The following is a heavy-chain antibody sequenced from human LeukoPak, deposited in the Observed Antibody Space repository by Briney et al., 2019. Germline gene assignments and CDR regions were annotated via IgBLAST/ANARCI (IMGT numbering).Heavy chain of an antibody. D-gene: IGHD1-14*01. Sequence: SETLSLTCTVSGGSISSGGYYWSWIRQHPGKGLEWIGYIYYSGSTYYNPSLKSRVTISVDTSRNQFSLKLSSVTAADTAVYYCAATGGGTSLEPFDYWGQGTLVIVSS. CDR3: AATGGGTSLEPFDY. CDR2: IYYSGST. J-gene: IGHJ4*02. V-gene: IGHV4-31*03. CDR1: GGSISSGGYY.